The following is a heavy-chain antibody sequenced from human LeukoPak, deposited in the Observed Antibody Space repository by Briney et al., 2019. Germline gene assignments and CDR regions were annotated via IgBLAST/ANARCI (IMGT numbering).Heavy chain of an antibody. D-gene: IGHD6-19*01. CDR2: INARNGNT. V-gene: IGHV1-3*01. CDR3: ARIQYSSGWYDY. Sequence: ASVKVSCKASGYTFTSYAMHWVRQAPGQRLEWMGWINARNGNTKYSQKFQGRVTITRDTSASTAYMELSSLRSEDTAVYYCARIQYSSGWYDYWGQGTLVTVSS. CDR1: GYTFTSYA. J-gene: IGHJ4*02.